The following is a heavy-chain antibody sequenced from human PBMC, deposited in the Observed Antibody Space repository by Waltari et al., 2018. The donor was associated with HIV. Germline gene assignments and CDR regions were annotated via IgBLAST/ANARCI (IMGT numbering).Heavy chain of an antibody. CDR2: INPNNGGT. CDR3: ASSSDGGRN. Sequence: QVQLVQSGAEVKKPGASVKVSCKASGYTFTAYYIQWVRQAPGQGLEWMGWINPNNGGTKYAQKFQGRVTMTRDTPMSTAYMEMSSLIADDAAVIYCASSSDGGRNWGQGTLVTVSS. J-gene: IGHJ1*01. CDR1: GYTFTAYY. V-gene: IGHV1-2*02.